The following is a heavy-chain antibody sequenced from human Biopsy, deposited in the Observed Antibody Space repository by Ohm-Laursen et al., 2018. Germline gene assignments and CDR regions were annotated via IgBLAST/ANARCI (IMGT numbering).Heavy chain of an antibody. J-gene: IGHJ4*02. CDR1: GGSISSYY. D-gene: IGHD3-10*01. CDR3: ARDDAVSVIRGLDY. V-gene: IGHV4-59*01. CDR2: IYYSGTT. Sequence: SETLSLTCTVSGGSISSYYWNWIRQPPGKGLEWIGYIYYSGTTDYSPSLKSRVTISIDKSKNQFFLKLNSVTAEDTAVYYCARDDAVSVIRGLDYWGQGALVTVSS.